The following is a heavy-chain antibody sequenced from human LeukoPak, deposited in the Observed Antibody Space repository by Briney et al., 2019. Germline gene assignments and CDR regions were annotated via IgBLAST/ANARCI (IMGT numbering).Heavy chain of an antibody. CDR2: ISAYNGNT. D-gene: IGHD5-12*01. CDR1: GYTFTSYG. J-gene: IGHJ6*03. Sequence: ASVKVSCKASGYTFTSYGISWVRQAPGQGLEWMGLISAYNGNTNYAQKFQGRVTITADESTSTAYMELSSLRSEDTAVYYCASVDIVATTHYYYYYMDVWGKGTTVTISS. V-gene: IGHV1-18*01. CDR3: ASVDIVATTHYYYYYMDV.